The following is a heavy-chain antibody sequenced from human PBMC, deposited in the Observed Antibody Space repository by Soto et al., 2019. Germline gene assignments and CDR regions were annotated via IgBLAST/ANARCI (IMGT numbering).Heavy chain of an antibody. V-gene: IGHV3-74*01. J-gene: IGHJ5*02. CDR1: GFTFSNYW. CDR3: ARVNFGSYDWFDP. Sequence: EVQLVESGGALVQPGGSLRLSCAASGFTFSNYWMHWVRQAPGKGLMWVSRINPDGSRTTYADSVKGRFAISRDNAKNTVYLQMHSLIAEDAAVYYCARVNFGSYDWFDPWGQGTLVTFSS. CDR2: INPDGSRT. D-gene: IGHD3-16*01.